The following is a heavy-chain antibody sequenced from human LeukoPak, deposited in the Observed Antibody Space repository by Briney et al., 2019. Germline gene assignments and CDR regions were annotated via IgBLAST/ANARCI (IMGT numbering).Heavy chain of an antibody. Sequence: ASVKVSCKASGYTFTSYGISWVRQAPGQGLEWMGWISAYNGNTNYAQKLQGRVTMTTDTSTSTAYMEVRSLRSDDAAVYYCARDVALMTTVTTDEDYWGQGTLVTVSS. V-gene: IGHV1-18*01. D-gene: IGHD4-11*01. CDR1: GYTFTSYG. CDR2: ISAYNGNT. CDR3: ARDVALMTTVTTDEDY. J-gene: IGHJ4*02.